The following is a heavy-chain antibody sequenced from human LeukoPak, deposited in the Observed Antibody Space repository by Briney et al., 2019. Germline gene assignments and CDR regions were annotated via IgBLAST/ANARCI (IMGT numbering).Heavy chain of an antibody. CDR2: IAYDGGLT. V-gene: IGHV3-30*04. Sequence: GGSLRLSCAASGFVFSSYAMHWVRQAPGKGLEWVAIIAYDGGLTYYADSVKGRFTISRDNSKNTLYLQMNSLRAEDTAVYYCAKAAPAFDRLLGYYFDYWGQGTLVTVSS. J-gene: IGHJ4*02. CDR1: GFVFSSYA. CDR3: AKAAPAFDRLLGYYFDY. D-gene: IGHD3-9*01.